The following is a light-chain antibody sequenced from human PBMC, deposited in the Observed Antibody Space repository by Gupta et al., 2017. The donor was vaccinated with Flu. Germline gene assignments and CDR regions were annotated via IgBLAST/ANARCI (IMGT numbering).Light chain of an antibody. V-gene: IGLV1-44*01. J-gene: IGLJ3*02. CDR2: SND. CDR1: SSNIRSNS. CDR3: AAWDDSMNNWV. Sequence: RVTISCSGSSSNIRSNSVNCYNQFPGTVPNILSYSNDRRPSGVPDRLSGSKSGTSASLVTSGLQSEDEADYYGAAWDDSMNNWVFGGGTKLTVL.